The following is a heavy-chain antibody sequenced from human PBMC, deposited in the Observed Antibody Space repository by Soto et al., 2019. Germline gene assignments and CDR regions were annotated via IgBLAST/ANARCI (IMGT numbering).Heavy chain of an antibody. Sequence: GSLRLSCAASGFTFSSYGMHWVRQAPGKGLEWVAVIWYDGSNKYYADSVKGRFTISRDNSKNTLYLQMNSLRAEDTAVYYCARDRSSWFYYDSSLGYMDVWGQGTTVTVSS. J-gene: IGHJ6*02. CDR1: GFTFSSYG. CDR2: IWYDGSNK. CDR3: ARDRSSWFYYDSSLGYMDV. V-gene: IGHV3-33*01. D-gene: IGHD3-22*01.